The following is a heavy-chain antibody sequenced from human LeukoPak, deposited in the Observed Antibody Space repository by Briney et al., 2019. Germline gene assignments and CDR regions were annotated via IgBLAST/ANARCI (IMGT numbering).Heavy chain of an antibody. CDR2: IYYSGST. Sequence: SETLSLTCTVSGGSISSSSYCWGWIRQPPGKGLERIGSIYYSGSTYYNPSLKSRVTISVDTSKNQFSLKLSSVTAADTAVYYCARDVTSPGSYDSSGYNAFDIWGQGTMVTVSS. CDR1: GGSISSSSYC. D-gene: IGHD3-22*01. J-gene: IGHJ3*02. V-gene: IGHV4-39*07. CDR3: ARDVTSPGSYDSSGYNAFDI.